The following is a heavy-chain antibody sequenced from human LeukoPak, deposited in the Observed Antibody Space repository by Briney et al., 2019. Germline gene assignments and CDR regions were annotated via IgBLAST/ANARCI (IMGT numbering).Heavy chain of an antibody. CDR1: GLAFQNYW. Sequence: PGGSLRLSCVATGLAFQNYWMTWVRQAPGKGPEWVATIRPDGSTFTYVDAVRGRFTISRDNPKNSLYPQMHSLRADDTAVYYCATTFPYCADGTCALGGQGTLVIVSS. CDR2: IRPDGSTF. CDR3: ATTFPYCADGTCAL. V-gene: IGHV3-7*01. D-gene: IGHD2-15*01. J-gene: IGHJ1*01.